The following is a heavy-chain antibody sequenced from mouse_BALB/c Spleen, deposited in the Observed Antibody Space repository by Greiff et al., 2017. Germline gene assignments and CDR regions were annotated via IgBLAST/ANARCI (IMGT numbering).Heavy chain of an antibody. J-gene: IGHJ3*01. CDR2: ISSGGST. Sequence: EVKVEESGGGLVKPGGSLKLSCAASGFTFSRYAMSWVRQTPEKRLEWVASISSGGSTYYPASVKGRFTISRDNARNILYLQMSSLRSEDTAMYYCARGHYYGPWFAYWGQGTLVTVSA. CDR1: GFTFSRYA. CDR3: ARGHYYGPWFAY. V-gene: IGHV5-6-5*01. D-gene: IGHD1-2*01.